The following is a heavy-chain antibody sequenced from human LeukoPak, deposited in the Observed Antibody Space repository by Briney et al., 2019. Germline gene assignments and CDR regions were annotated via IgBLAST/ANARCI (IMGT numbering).Heavy chain of an antibody. CDR2: ISDDGSKR. CDR3: ARESGFMMVGEINADNWFDP. Sequence: PGGSLRLSCSGAVFTFRVSAFHCVRQAPGKGLEWVAVISDDGSKRFYADSVKGRFTISRDNSRDTLYLHMQTLRPEDSAVYYCARESGFMMVGEINADNWFDPWGQGTPVTVSS. CDR1: VFTFRVSA. V-gene: IGHV3-30*04. J-gene: IGHJ5*02. D-gene: IGHD3-3*01.